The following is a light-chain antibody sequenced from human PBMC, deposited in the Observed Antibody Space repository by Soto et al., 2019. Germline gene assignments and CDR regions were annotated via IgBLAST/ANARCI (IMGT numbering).Light chain of an antibody. CDR3: QQSYSTPRT. J-gene: IGKJ4*01. CDR2: AAS. Sequence: DIPMTQSPSSLSSSVGDRVTITCRTSQSINTYLNWYQQKPSEAHKLLIYAASILHNGVPSTFSGSGSGTDFTLTISTLQPEDFATYYCQQSYSTPRTFGGGTKVEVK. V-gene: IGKV1-39*01. CDR1: QSINTY.